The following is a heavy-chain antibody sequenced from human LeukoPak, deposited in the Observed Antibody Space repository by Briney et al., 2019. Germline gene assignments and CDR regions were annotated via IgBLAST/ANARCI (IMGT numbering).Heavy chain of an antibody. V-gene: IGHV4-31*03. J-gene: IGHJ4*02. CDR3: ARLRGSVGDY. D-gene: IGHD3-10*01. CDR2: ISYSGST. CDR1: GGSISSGGYY. Sequence: SQTLSLTCTVSGGSISSGGYYWSWIRQHPGKGLEWIGYISYSGSTYYNPSLKSRVTISLDTSKNQFSLKLSSVTAADTAVYYCARLRGSVGDYWGQGTLVTVSS.